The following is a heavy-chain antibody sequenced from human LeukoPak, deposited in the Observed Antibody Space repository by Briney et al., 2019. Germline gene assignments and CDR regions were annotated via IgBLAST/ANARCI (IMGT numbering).Heavy chain of an antibody. D-gene: IGHD2-2*01. V-gene: IGHV4-38-2*02. CDR2: IYHSGST. CDR3: AGSKQVPAAYDAFDI. CDR1: GYSISSGYY. Sequence: SETLSLTCTVSGYSISSGYYWGWIRQPPGKGLEWIGSIYHSGSTYYNPSLKSRVTISVDTSKNQFSLKLSSVTAADTAVYYCAGSKQVPAAYDAFDIWGQGTMVTVSS. J-gene: IGHJ3*02.